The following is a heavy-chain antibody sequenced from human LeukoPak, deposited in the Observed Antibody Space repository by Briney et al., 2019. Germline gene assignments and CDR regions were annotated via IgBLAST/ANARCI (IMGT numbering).Heavy chain of an antibody. V-gene: IGHV1-8*01. D-gene: IGHD4-23*01. CDR3: AKDGERWFHRGNWFDP. CDR1: GYTFTSYD. CDR2: MNPNSGNT. Sequence: ASVKVSCKASGYTFTSYDINWVRQATGQGLEWMGWMNPNSGNTGYAQKFQGRVTMTRNTSISTAYMELSSLRSEDTAVYYCAKDGERWFHRGNWFDPWGQGTLVTVSS. J-gene: IGHJ5*02.